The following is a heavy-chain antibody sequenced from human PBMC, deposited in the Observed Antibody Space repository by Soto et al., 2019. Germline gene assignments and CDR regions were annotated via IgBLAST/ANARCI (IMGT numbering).Heavy chain of an antibody. CDR2: IKAGTGNT. Sequence: ASVKVSCKASGYSFIAYTMHWVRQAPGQRLEWLGWIKAGTGNTKYSQKFQGRVNMTRNTSASTTYMELSSLRSEDTAVYYCASDSSFMTTVTTYAFDIWGQGTMVTVSS. V-gene: IGHV1-3*01. CDR3: ASDSSFMTTVTTYAFDI. CDR1: GYSFIAYT. J-gene: IGHJ3*02. D-gene: IGHD4-17*01.